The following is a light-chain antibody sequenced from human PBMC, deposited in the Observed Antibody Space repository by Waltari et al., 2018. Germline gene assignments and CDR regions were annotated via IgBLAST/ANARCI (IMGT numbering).Light chain of an antibody. CDR3: SSYAGSNNFAV. J-gene: IGLJ2*01. V-gene: IGLV2-8*01. CDR2: EVT. Sequence: QSALTQPPSASGPPGPPVTISCAASSSHVGGSEYVSWYQQHPGNAPKPMIFEVTTRPSGVPDRFSGSKSGNTASLTVSGLQTEDEADYYCSSYAGSNNFAVFGGGTKLTVL. CDR1: SSHVGGSEY.